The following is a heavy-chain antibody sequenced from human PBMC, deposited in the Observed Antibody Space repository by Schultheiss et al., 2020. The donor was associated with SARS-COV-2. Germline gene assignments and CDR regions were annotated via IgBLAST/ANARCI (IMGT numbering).Heavy chain of an antibody. CDR3: ARERGITTVTTRRWFDP. D-gene: IGHD4-17*01. CDR2: INPSGGST. J-gene: IGHJ5*02. V-gene: IGHV1-46*01. Sequence: ASVKVSCKASGYTFTSYYMHWVRQAPGQGLEWMGIINPSGGSTSYAQKFQGRVTMTRDTSTSTVYMELSSLRSEDTAVYYCARERGITTVTTRRWFDPWGQGTLVTVSS. CDR1: GYTFTSYY.